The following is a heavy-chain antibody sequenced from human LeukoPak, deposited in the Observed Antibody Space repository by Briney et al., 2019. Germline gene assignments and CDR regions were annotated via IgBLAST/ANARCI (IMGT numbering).Heavy chain of an antibody. V-gene: IGHV1-18*04. CDR1: GYTFTSYG. D-gene: IGHD6-19*01. Sequence: GASVKVSCKASGYTFTSYGISWVRQAPGQGLEWMGWISAYNGNTNYAQKLQGRVTMTTDTSTSTAYMELRSLRSDDTAVYYCARDGSIAVAGYYFDYWGQGTLVTASS. CDR3: ARDGSIAVAGYYFDY. J-gene: IGHJ4*02. CDR2: ISAYNGNT.